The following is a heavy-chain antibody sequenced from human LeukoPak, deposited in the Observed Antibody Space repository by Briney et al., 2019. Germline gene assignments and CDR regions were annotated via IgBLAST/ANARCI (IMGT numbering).Heavy chain of an antibody. CDR1: GYTFTSYG. J-gene: IGHJ5*02. V-gene: IGHV1-18*01. D-gene: IGHD3-3*01. CDR3: ARVVLRFLEWLLFGWFDP. Sequence: ASVKVSFKASGYTFTSYGISWVRQAPGQGLEWMGWISAYNGNTNYAQKLQGRVTMTTDTSTSTAYMELRSLRSDDTAVYYCARVVLRFLEWLLFGWFDPWGQGTLVTVSS. CDR2: ISAYNGNT.